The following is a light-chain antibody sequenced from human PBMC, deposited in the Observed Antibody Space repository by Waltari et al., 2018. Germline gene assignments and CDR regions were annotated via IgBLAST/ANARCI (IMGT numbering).Light chain of an antibody. Sequence: QSALTQPAAVSAPPGQSITISCTGTSPNVGGYTLVSWYQPHPGTAPQLIIYDVNKRPSGISHRFSGYKSGNTASLTISGLQADDESDYYCCSYAGDSTLIFGGGTKLTVL. J-gene: IGLJ2*01. CDR3: CSYAGDSTLI. CDR2: DVN. CDR1: SPNVGGYTL. V-gene: IGLV2-23*02.